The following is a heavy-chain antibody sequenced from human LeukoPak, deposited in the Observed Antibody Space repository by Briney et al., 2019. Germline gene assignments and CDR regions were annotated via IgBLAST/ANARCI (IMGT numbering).Heavy chain of an antibody. V-gene: IGHV4-38-2*02. CDR2: IYHSGST. CDR3: ARLRRVGATPFDY. Sequence: SETLSLTCIVSGYSISSVYYWGWIRQPPGKGLEWIGSIYHSGSTYYNPSLKSRVTISVDTSKNQFSLKLSSVTAADTAMYYCARLRRVGATPFDYWGQGTLVTVPS. J-gene: IGHJ4*02. D-gene: IGHD1-26*01. CDR1: GYSISSVYY.